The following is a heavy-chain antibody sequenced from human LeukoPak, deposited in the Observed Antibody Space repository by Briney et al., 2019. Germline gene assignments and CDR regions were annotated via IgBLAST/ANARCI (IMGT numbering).Heavy chain of an antibody. Sequence: ASVKVSCKGSGSSFTTYDINWVRQAPGQGLEWMGWMNPNSGKTNFAQKFQGRVTMTRTTSISTAYMEVSSLRSEDTAVYYCARGLSPSDYWGQGTLVTVSS. CDR3: ARGLSPSDY. CDR1: GSSFTTYD. CDR2: MNPNSGKT. V-gene: IGHV1-8*01. J-gene: IGHJ4*02.